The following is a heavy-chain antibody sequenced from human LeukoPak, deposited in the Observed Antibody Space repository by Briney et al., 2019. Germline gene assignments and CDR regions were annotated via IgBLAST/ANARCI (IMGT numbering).Heavy chain of an antibody. CDR3: ARVKEQWLVQTSFDY. J-gene: IGHJ4*02. CDR1: GGSISSSSYY. V-gene: IGHV4-39*07. CDR2: IYYSGST. Sequence: SETLSLTCTVSGGSISSSSYYWGWIRQPPGKGLEWIGSIYYSGSTYYNPSLKSRVTISVDTSKNQFSLKLGSVTAADTAVYYCARVKEQWLVQTSFDYWGQGTLVTVSS. D-gene: IGHD6-19*01.